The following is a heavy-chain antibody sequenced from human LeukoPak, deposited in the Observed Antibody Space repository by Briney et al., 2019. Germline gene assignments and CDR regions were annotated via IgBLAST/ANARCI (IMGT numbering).Heavy chain of an antibody. CDR3: ARKRGRFLEWSLDY. D-gene: IGHD3-3*01. Sequence: SETLSLTCTVSGGSISSYYWSWIRQPPGKGLEWIGYIYYSGSTNYNPSPKSRVTISVDTSKNQFSLKLSSVTAADTAVYYCARKRGRFLEWSLDYWGQGTLVTVSS. CDR2: IYYSGST. J-gene: IGHJ4*02. CDR1: GGSISSYY. V-gene: IGHV4-59*01.